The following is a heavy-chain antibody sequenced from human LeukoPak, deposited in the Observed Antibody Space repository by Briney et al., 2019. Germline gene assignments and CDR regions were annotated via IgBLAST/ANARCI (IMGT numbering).Heavy chain of an antibody. Sequence: EASVTVSSTASGYTFTIYYIHWVRQAPGQGLEWMGIINPSGSSTSYAQKFQDRVTMTRDTSTSTVYMELSSLRSEDTAVYYCARKGGWGYFDYWGQGTLVTVSS. J-gene: IGHJ4*02. V-gene: IGHV1-46*01. CDR1: GYTFTIYY. CDR3: ARKGGWGYFDY. D-gene: IGHD7-27*01. CDR2: INPSGSST.